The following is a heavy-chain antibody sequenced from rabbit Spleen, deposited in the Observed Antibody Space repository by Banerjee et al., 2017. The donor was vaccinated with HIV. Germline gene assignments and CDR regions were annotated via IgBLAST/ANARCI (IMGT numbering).Heavy chain of an antibody. CDR2: IFGGSTGTI. V-gene: IGHV1S40*01. D-gene: IGHD2-1*01. J-gene: IGHJ6*01. Sequence: QSLEESGGDLVKPGASLTLTCTASGFSSSSVYWIYWVRQAPGKGLEWIGTIFGGSTGTIDYASWAKGRFTISKTSSTTVTLQMTSLTAADTATYFCARSTYGYDDYGDLYYAAMDLWGQGTLVTVS. CDR1: GFSSSSVYW. CDR3: ARSTYGYDDYGDLYYAAMDL.